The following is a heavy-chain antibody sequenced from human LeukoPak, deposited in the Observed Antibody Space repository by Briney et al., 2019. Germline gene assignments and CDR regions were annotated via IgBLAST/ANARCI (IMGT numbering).Heavy chain of an antibody. V-gene: IGHV3-30-3*01. J-gene: IGHJ4*02. CDR2: ISYDGSNK. Sequence: QSGGSLRLSCAASGFTFSSYAMHWVRQAPGKGLEWVAVISYDGSNKYYADSVKGRFTISRDNSKNTLYLQMNSLRAEDTAVYYCAKDYGDYVGPVDYWGQGTLVTVSS. CDR1: GFTFSSYA. CDR3: AKDYGDYVGPVDY. D-gene: IGHD4-17*01.